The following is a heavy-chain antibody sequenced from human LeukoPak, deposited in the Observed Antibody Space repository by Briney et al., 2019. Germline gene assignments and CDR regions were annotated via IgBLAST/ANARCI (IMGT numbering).Heavy chain of an antibody. CDR2: AYYRSKWYN. CDR3: ARAESYNSSGWYGVGY. Sequence: SQTLSLTCAISGDSVSSNSAAWNWIRQSPSRGLEWLGRAYYRSKWYNDYAVSVKTRLTINPHTSKNQFSLQLNSVTPEHTAVYYCARAESYNSSGWYGVGYWGQGTLVSVSS. CDR1: GDSVSSNSAA. D-gene: IGHD6-19*01. V-gene: IGHV6-1*01. J-gene: IGHJ4*02.